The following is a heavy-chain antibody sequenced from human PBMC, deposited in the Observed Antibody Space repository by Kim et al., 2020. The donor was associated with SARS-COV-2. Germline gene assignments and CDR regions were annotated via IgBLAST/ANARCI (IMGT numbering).Heavy chain of an antibody. CDR1: GGSISSSSYY. D-gene: IGHD5-18*01. V-gene: IGHV4-39*07. CDR3: ARDTPTYVDTAMVHYYYGMDV. Sequence: SETLSLTCTVSGGSISSSSYYWGWIRQPPGKGLEWIGSIYYSGSTYYNPSLKSRVTISVDTSKNQFSLKLSSVTAADTAVYYCARDTPTYVDTAMVHYYYGMDVWGQGTTVTVSS. J-gene: IGHJ6*02. CDR2: IYYSGST.